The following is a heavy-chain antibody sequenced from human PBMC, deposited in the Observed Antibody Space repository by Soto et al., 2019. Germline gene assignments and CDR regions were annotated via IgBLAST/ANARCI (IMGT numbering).Heavy chain of an antibody. J-gene: IGHJ2*01. V-gene: IGHV3-30*03. D-gene: IGHD4-17*01. CDR3: ASTTVETHYWYFDL. CDR1: GFTFSSYG. Sequence: QVQLVESGGGVVQPGRSLRLSCAASGFTFSSYGMHWVRQAPGKGLVWVAVISYDGSNKYYADSVKGRFTISRDNSKNTLYLQMNSLRAEDTAVYYCASTTVETHYWYFDLWGRGTLVTVSS. CDR2: ISYDGSNK.